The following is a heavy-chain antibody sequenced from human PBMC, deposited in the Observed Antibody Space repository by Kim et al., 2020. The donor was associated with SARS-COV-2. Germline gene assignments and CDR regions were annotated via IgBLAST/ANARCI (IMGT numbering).Heavy chain of an antibody. J-gene: IGHJ6*02. D-gene: IGHD3-22*01. CDR3: ARDQNYFDSSGLSFGMDV. Sequence: GGSLRLSCAASGFTFSSYGMHWVRQAPGKGLEWVAVIWYDGSIKYYADSVKGRFTISRDNSKNTLYLQMNSLRAEDTAVYYCARDQNYFDSSGLSFGMDVWGQGTTVTVSS. CDR1: GFTFSSYG. V-gene: IGHV3-33*01. CDR2: IWYDGSIK.